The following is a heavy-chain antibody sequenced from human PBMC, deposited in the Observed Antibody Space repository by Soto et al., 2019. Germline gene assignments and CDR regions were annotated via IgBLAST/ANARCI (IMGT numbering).Heavy chain of an antibody. V-gene: IGHV4-31*03. Sequence: PSETLSLTCTVSGGSISSGGYYWSWIRQHPGKGLEWIGYIYYSGSTYYNPSLKSRVTISVDRSKNQFSLKLSSVTAADTAVYYCARVRSGSYYFDYWGQGTLVTVSS. J-gene: IGHJ4*02. CDR3: ARVRSGSYYFDY. D-gene: IGHD1-26*01. CDR1: GGSISSGGYY. CDR2: IYYSGST.